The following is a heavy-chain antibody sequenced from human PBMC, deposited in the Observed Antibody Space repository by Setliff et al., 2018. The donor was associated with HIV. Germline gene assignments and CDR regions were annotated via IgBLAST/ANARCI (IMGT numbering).Heavy chain of an antibody. CDR1: GVSISDTIGTSYY. D-gene: IGHD3-22*01. Sequence: SETLSLTCSVSGVSISDTIGTSYYWDWLRQPPGKGLEWIGNIHYSRGTYYNASLKGRVTISLYTSKNHFSLKLTSVAAADTAVYYCARRYHDSSGFYNSWGQGVLVTVSS. CDR3: ARRYHDSSGFYNS. CDR2: IHYSRGT. V-gene: IGHV4-39*02. J-gene: IGHJ4*02.